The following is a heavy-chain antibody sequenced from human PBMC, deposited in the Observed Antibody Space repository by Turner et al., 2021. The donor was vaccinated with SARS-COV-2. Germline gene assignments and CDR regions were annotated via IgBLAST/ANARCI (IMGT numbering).Heavy chain of an antibody. CDR1: GCSISSSNYY. CDR2: IYYSGST. Sequence: QLQLQESGPGLVKPSETLSFTCTVSGCSISSSNYYWGWIRQPPGKGLEWIGSIYYSGSTYYNPSLKSRVTISVDTSKNQFSLKLSSVTAADTAVYYCARLLNPGSYYYYYYGMDVWGQGTTVTVSS. J-gene: IGHJ6*02. D-gene: IGHD3-10*01. V-gene: IGHV4-39*01. CDR3: ARLLNPGSYYYYYYGMDV.